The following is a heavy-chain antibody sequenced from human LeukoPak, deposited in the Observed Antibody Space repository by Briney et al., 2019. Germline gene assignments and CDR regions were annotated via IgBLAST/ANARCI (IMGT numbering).Heavy chain of an antibody. CDR2: TYYRSTWYN. Sequence: SQTLSLTCAISGDSVSSNSVTWNWISQYPSRVLEWLGRTYYRSTWYNDYAVSVGGRITVNPNTSKNQFSLHLNSVTPEDTAVYYCARRLTQYDCFDPWGQGILVTVSS. V-gene: IGHV6-1*01. CDR3: ARRLTQYDCFDP. CDR1: GDSVSSNSVT. J-gene: IGHJ5*02. D-gene: IGHD2-2*01.